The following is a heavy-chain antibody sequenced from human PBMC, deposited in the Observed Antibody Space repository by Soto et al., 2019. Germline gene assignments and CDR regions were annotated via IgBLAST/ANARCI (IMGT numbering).Heavy chain of an antibody. CDR2: INHSGST. J-gene: IGHJ5*02. CDR1: GGSFSGYY. V-gene: IGHV4-34*01. CDR3: ARAHYGDLNWFDP. Sequence: QVQLQQWGAGLLKPSETLSLTCAVYGGSFSGYYWSWIRQPPGKGLEWIGEINHSGSTNYNPSLKSRVXXSXDXXKNQFSLKLSSVPAADTAVYYCARAHYGDLNWFDPWGQGTLVTVSS. D-gene: IGHD4-17*01.